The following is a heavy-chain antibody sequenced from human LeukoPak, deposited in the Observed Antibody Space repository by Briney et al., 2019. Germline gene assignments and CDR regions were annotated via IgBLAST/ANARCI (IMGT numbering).Heavy chain of an antibody. J-gene: IGHJ4*02. CDR1: GYTFSTYG. Sequence: ASVKVSCKASGYTFSTYGISWLRQAPGQGLEWLGWISAYNGNTNYAQNLQDRVVMTTDTSTSTAYMELRSLRSDDTAVYYCVRDHGLSPAGTVSPFDYWGQGILVIVSS. V-gene: IGHV1-18*01. D-gene: IGHD6-13*01. CDR2: ISAYNGNT. CDR3: VRDHGLSPAGTVSPFDY.